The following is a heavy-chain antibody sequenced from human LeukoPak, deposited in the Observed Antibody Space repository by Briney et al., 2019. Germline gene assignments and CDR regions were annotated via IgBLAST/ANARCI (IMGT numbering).Heavy chain of an antibody. Sequence: ASVKVSCKASGYIFTGYYMHWVRQAPGQGLEWMGWINPNSGGTNYAQKFQGRVTMTRDTSISTAYMELSRLRSDDTAVYYCARSYYGAPQYYMDVWGKGTTVTVSS. CDR2: INPNSGGT. CDR3: ARSYYGAPQYYMDV. J-gene: IGHJ6*03. CDR1: GYIFTGYY. V-gene: IGHV1-2*02. D-gene: IGHD3-10*01.